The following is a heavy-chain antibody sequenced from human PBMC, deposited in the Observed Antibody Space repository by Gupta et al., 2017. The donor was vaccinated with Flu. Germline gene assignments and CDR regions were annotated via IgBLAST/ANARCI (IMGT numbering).Heavy chain of an antibody. D-gene: IGHD1-1*01. CDR2: IYPSDSDT. CDR3: ARRKGQLQHYHYYGMDV. V-gene: IGHV5-51*03. Sequence: EVQLVQSGAEVKKPGESLKISCKASGYSFTNYWIGWVRQRPGKGLEWMGIIYPSDSDTRFSPSFQGQVTMSADKSNTTAYLQWSSLKASDTAMYYCARRKGQLQHYHYYGMDVWGQGTMVTVSS. CDR1: GYSFTNYW. J-gene: IGHJ6*02.